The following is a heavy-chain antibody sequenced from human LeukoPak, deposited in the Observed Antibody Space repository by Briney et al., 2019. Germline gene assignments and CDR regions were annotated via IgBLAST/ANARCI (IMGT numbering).Heavy chain of an antibody. J-gene: IGHJ4*02. CDR2: ISYDGSNK. D-gene: IGHD3-3*01. Sequence: GRSLRLSCAASGFTFSSYAMHWVRQAPGKGLEWVAVISYDGSNKYYADSVKGRFTIPRDNSKNTLYLQMNSLRAEDTAVYYCARMTVGFWSGSFDYWGQGTLVTVSS. V-gene: IGHV3-30-3*01. CDR3: ARMTVGFWSGSFDY. CDR1: GFTFSSYA.